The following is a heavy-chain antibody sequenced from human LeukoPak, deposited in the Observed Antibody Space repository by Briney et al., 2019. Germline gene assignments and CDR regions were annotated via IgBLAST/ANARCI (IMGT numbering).Heavy chain of an antibody. Sequence: GGSLRLSCAASGFDFTNNDVNWVRQAPGKGLEWLSYISKSSGTIFYADSVKGRFTISRDNAKNSLYLQMNSLRAEDTAVYFCNGGYYFDYWGQGTLVTVSS. D-gene: IGHD3-10*01. CDR3: NGGYYFDY. CDR2: ISKSSGTI. J-gene: IGHJ4*02. CDR1: GFDFTNND. V-gene: IGHV3-48*01.